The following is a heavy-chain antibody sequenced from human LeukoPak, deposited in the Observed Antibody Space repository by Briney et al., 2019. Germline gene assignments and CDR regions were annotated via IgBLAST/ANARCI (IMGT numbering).Heavy chain of an antibody. CDR1: GGSISSINYY. D-gene: IGHD6-19*01. Sequence: PSETLSLTCSVSGGSISSINYYWGWIRQPPGKGLEWIGAIYYSGSTNYNPSLKSRVTISVDTSKNQFSLKLSSVTAADTAAYYCARGRIAVAGTKNYFDYWGQGTLVTVSS. V-gene: IGHV4-39*07. CDR2: IYYSGST. CDR3: ARGRIAVAGTKNYFDY. J-gene: IGHJ4*02.